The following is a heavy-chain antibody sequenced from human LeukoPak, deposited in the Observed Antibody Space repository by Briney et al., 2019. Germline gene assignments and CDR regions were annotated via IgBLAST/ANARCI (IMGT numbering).Heavy chain of an antibody. CDR1: GGTFSSYA. Sequence: SVKVSCKASGGTFSSYAISWVRQAPGQGLEWMGRIIPILGIANYAQKFQGRVTITADKSTSTAYMELSSLRSEDTAVYYCASHSIAAAGTGEFDYRGQGTLVTVSS. CDR3: ASHSIAAAGTGEFDY. D-gene: IGHD6-13*01. V-gene: IGHV1-69*04. CDR2: IIPILGIA. J-gene: IGHJ4*02.